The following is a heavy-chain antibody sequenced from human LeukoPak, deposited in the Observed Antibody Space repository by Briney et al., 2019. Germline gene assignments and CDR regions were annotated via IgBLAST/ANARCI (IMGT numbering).Heavy chain of an antibody. J-gene: IGHJ4*02. D-gene: IGHD1-26*01. CDR3: AKENGGSYLDY. CDR1: GFTFDDYA. V-gene: IGHV3-9*01. CDR2: ISWNSGSI. Sequence: GRSLRLSCAASGFTFDDYAMHWVRQAPGKGLEWVSGISWNSGSIGYADSVKGRFTISRDNAKNSLYLQMNSLRAEDTALYYCAKENGGSYLDYWGQGTLVTVSS.